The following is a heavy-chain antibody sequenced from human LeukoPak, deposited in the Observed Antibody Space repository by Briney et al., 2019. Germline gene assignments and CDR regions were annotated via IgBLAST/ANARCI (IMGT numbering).Heavy chain of an antibody. CDR3: ARDVGVYGVIDAFDI. D-gene: IGHD5/OR15-5a*01. V-gene: IGHV4-39*07. J-gene: IGHJ3*02. Sequence: PSETLSLTCTVSGGSISSSSYYWGWIRQPPGKGLEWIGSIYYSGSTYYNPSLKSRVTISVDTSKNQFSLKLSSVTAADTAVYYCARDVGVYGVIDAFDIWGQGTMVTVSS. CDR1: GGSISSSSYY. CDR2: IYYSGST.